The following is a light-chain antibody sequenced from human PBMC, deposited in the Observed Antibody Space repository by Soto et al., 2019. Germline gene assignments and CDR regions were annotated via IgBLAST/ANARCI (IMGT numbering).Light chain of an antibody. Sequence: DIQMTQSPSTLSASLGDRGTITCRASQSISSWLACYQQKPGKDPKVLIQKSFSLEIGVPSRFSGSGSGTEFTLTISSLQPDDFATYQCQQYSIYPLTFGGGTKVEIK. CDR3: QQYSIYPLT. J-gene: IGKJ4*01. V-gene: IGKV1-5*03. CDR2: KSF. CDR1: QSISSW.